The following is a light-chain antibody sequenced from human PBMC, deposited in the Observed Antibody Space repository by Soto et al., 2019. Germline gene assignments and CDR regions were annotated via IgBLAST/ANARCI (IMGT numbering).Light chain of an antibody. CDR1: QSISSW. CDR2: DAS. J-gene: IGKJ1*01. Sequence: DIQMTQSRATLSASVGDRVTITCRASQSISSWLAWYQQKPGKAPKLLIYDASSLESGVPSRFSGSGSGTEFTLTISSLQPDDFATYYCQQYNSYSLWTFGQGTKVEIK. V-gene: IGKV1-5*01. CDR3: QQYNSYSLWT.